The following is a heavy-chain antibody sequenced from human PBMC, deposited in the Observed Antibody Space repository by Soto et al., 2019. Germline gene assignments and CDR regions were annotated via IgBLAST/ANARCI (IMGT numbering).Heavy chain of an antibody. J-gene: IGHJ1*01. CDR3: GRGGDAHKMGRH. Sequence: QVQLQESGPGLVKPSETLSLICSVSDDSLSSTSYYWSWIRQPPGKGLEWIGFVHFSGSIHYNASLKSRANISVATSRKQSSLKMTSLTAADTAVYFCGRGGDAHKMGRHWGQGTLVTVSS. CDR2: VHFSGSI. D-gene: IGHD2-2*01. V-gene: IGHV4-61*01. CDR1: DDSLSSTSYY.